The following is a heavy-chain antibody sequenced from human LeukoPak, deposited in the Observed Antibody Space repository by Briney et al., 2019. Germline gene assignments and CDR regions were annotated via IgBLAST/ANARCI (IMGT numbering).Heavy chain of an antibody. CDR1: GGTFSSYA. J-gene: IGHJ6*02. V-gene: IGHV1-69*04. CDR3: ASKVEFVPDLEWYYYYYYGMDV. CDR2: IIPILGIA. Sequence: ASVKVSCKASGGTFSSYAISWVRQAPGQGLEWMGRIIPILGIANYAQKFQGRVTITADKSTSTAYMELSSLRSEDTAVYYCASKVEFVPDLEWYYYYYYGMDVWGQGTAVTVSS. D-gene: IGHD3-3*01.